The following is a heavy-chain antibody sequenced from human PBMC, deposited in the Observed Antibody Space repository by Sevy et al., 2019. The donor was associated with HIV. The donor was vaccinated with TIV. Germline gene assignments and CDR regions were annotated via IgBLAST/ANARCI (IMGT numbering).Heavy chain of an antibody. J-gene: IGHJ6*02. CDR2: ISGSGGST. CDR3: ARRPDLGVVILTGVFDV. Sequence: GSLRLSCAASGFSFSSYAMSWVRQTPGKGLQWVSVISGSGGSTYYADSVKGRFTIFRDNSRNTMYLQMNSLRAEDTAVYYCARRPDLGVVILTGVFDVWGQGTTVTVSS. D-gene: IGHD3-3*01. V-gene: IGHV3-23*01. CDR1: GFSFSSYA.